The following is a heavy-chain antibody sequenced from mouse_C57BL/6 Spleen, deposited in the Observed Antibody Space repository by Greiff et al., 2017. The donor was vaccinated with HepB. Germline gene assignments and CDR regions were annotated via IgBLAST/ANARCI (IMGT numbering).Heavy chain of an antibody. Sequence: VQLQQSGPELVKPGASVKISCKASGYAFSSSWMNWVKQRPGKGLEWIGRIYPGAGDTNYNGKFKGKATLTADKSSSTAYMQLSSLTSEDSAVYFCARSVIIATVYYFDYWGQGTTLTVSS. CDR2: IYPGAGDT. V-gene: IGHV1-82*01. CDR3: ARSVIIATVYYFDY. CDR1: GYAFSSSW. D-gene: IGHD1-1*01. J-gene: IGHJ2*01.